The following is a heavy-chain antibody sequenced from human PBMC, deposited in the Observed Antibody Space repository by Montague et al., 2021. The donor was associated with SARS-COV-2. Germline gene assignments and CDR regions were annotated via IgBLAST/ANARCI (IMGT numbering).Heavy chain of an antibody. V-gene: IGHV4-59*02. CDR1: GASVSSYD. D-gene: IGHD1-14*01. Sequence: SETLSLTCTVSGASVSSYDWGWIRQSPGKGLEWIGYFYSGGSTDYNPSLKSRATISRDTSKNQFSLKLRSVTAADTAVYYCARETMTADAFDLWGQGTMVTVSS. J-gene: IGHJ3*01. CDR3: ARETMTADAFDL. CDR2: FYSGGST.